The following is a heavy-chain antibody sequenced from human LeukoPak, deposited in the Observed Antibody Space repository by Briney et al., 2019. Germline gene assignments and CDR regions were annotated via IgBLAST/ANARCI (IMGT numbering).Heavy chain of an antibody. V-gene: IGHV1-18*01. CDR1: GYTFTNYH. Sequence: ASVKVSCTASGYTFTNYHIAWVRQAPGQGLEWMGWVSTNDGNTVYAQRLQGRVTMTTDTSTSVAYVELRSLTSDDTAVYYCTRAPPGMTMMTDYWGQGTLVTVSS. CDR2: VSTNDGNT. CDR3: TRAPPGMTMMTDY. J-gene: IGHJ4*02. D-gene: IGHD3-22*01.